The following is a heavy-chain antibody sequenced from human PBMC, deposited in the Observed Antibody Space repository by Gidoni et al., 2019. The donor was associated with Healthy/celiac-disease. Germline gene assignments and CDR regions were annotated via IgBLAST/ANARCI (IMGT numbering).Heavy chain of an antibody. CDR2: IYYSGST. V-gene: IGHV4-31*03. CDR1: VVSISSGGYY. J-gene: IGHJ4*02. Sequence: QVHLQDSGPGLVKPSQTLSLTGTVSVVSISSGGYYWTWIRQHPGKGMEWIGYIYYSGSTYYNPSIKSRVTISVDTSKNQFSLKLSSVTAADTAVYYCARSVIVDEGDCYFDYWGQGTLVTVSS. CDR3: ARSVIVDEGDCYFDY. D-gene: IGHD3-22*01.